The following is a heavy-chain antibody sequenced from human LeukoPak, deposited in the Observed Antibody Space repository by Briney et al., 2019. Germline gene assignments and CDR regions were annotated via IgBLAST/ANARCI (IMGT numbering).Heavy chain of an antibody. J-gene: IGHJ4*02. CDR2: IYYSGST. CDR3: ARDKGTDLDY. D-gene: IGHD2-8*02. V-gene: IGHV4-59*01. Sequence: SETLSLTCTVSGGSISSYYWSWIRQPPGKGLEWIGYIYYSGSTNYNPSLKSRVTISVDASKNQFSLKLSSVTAADTAVYYCARDKGTDLDYWGQGTLVTVSS. CDR1: GGSISSYY.